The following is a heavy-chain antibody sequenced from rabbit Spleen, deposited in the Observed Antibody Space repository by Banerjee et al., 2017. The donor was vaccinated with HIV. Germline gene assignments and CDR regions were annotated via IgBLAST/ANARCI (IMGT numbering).Heavy chain of an antibody. Sequence: QSLEESGGDLVKPGASLTLTCTASGFSFSSGDYMCWVRQAPGKGLEWITCIYISSGSTGYASWAKGRFTISKTSSTTVTLQMTSLTAADTATYFCARRLGYDHGGYADLWGPGTLVTVS. J-gene: IGHJ4*01. CDR1: GFSFSSGDY. D-gene: IGHD6-1*01. V-gene: IGHV1S40*01. CDR2: IYISSGST. CDR3: ARRLGYDHGGYADL.